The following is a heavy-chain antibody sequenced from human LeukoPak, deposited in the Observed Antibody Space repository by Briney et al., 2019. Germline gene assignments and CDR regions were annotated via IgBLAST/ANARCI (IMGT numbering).Heavy chain of an antibody. CDR1: GYTFTSYG. V-gene: IGHV1-18*01. J-gene: IGHJ5*02. Sequence: GASVKVSCKASGYTFTSYGISWVRQAPGQGLEWMGWINGYNGNTNYAQKFQGRVTMTRDTSISTAYMELSRLRSDDTAVYYCARDREPNYYGSGSYYNDWFDPWGQGTLVTVSS. CDR3: ARDREPNYYGSGSYYNDWFDP. D-gene: IGHD3-10*01. CDR2: INGYNGNT.